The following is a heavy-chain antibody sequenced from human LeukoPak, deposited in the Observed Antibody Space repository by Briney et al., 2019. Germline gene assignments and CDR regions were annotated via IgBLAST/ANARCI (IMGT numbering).Heavy chain of an antibody. CDR2: ISHDESNK. CDR3: ARDLSRFSSHWSPLDS. D-gene: IGHD6-19*01. V-gene: IGHV3-30-3*01. CDR1: GFTFSSYA. J-gene: IGHJ4*02. Sequence: GGSLRLSCAASGFTFSSYAIHWVRQAPGKGLEWVAVISHDESNKYYADSVKGRFTISRDSSENTLYLQMNSLRNEDTAIYSCARDLSRFSSHWSPLDSWGQGTLVTVSS.